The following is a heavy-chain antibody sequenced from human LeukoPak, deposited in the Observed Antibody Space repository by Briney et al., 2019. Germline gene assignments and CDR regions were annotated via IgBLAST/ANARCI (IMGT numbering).Heavy chain of an antibody. V-gene: IGHV1-69*01. Sequence: SVKVSCKASGGTFSSYAISWVRQAPGQGLEWMGGIIPIFGTANYAQKFQGRVTITADESTSTDYMELSSLRSEDTAVYYCAGDPARYYYDSSGYFDYWGQGTLVTVSS. J-gene: IGHJ4*02. D-gene: IGHD3-22*01. CDR2: IIPIFGTA. CDR1: GGTFSSYA. CDR3: AGDPARYYYDSSGYFDY.